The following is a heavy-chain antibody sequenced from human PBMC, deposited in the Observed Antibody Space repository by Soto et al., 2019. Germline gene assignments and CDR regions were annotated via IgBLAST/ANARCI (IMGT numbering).Heavy chain of an antibody. J-gene: IGHJ4*02. D-gene: IGHD6-6*01. Sequence: QVQLQESGPGLVKPSETLSLTCTVSGGSISSYYWKWIRQPPGKGLEWIGYIYYSGSTNYNPSLKSRVTISLDTSKNQFSLKLTSVTAAVTAVYYCAALPRYWGQGTLVTVSS. CDR1: GGSISSYY. CDR3: AALPRY. V-gene: IGHV4-59*01. CDR2: IYYSGST.